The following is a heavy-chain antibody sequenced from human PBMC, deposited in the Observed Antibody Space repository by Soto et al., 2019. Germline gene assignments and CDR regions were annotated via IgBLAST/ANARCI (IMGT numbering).Heavy chain of an antibody. CDR2: ISRRNGTT. J-gene: IGHJ4*02. Sequence: QVQLVQSGAEVRKPGASVNLSCKASGYTFSTYAINWVRQAPGQRLERLEWISRRNGTTNYAQKVQGRVTLTTDASTGTAYLELKNLRSDDTAVYYCARVQLLPNPAFAFWGKGTLVTVS. CDR1: GYTFSTYA. CDR3: ARVQLLPNPAFAF. V-gene: IGHV1-18*04.